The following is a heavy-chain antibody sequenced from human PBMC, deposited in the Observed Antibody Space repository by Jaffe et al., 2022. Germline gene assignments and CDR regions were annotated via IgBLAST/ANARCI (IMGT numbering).Heavy chain of an antibody. CDR1: GFTFDDYA. CDR2: ISWNSGSI. J-gene: IGHJ4*02. CDR3: AKEIPNWNYGGFDY. D-gene: IGHD1-7*01. V-gene: IGHV3-9*01. Sequence: EVQLVESGGGLVQPGRSLRLSCAASGFTFDDYAMHWVRQAPGKGLEWVSGISWNSGSIGYADSVKGRFTISRDNAKNSLYLQMNSLRAEDTALYYCAKEIPNWNYGGFDYWGQGTLVTVSS.